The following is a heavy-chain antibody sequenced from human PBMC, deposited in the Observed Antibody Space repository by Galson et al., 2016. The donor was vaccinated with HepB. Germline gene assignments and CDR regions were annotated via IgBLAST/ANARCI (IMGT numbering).Heavy chain of an antibody. D-gene: IGHD2-21*01. Sequence: SVKVSCKASGGTFSDYGFSWVRQAPGQGLEWMGWIGGYNGNTKYAEKLQGRVTMTTDTSTSTAYMELRSLRSDDTAVYYCARDARFYGRASVVNGMDVWGQGTTVTVSS. V-gene: IGHV1-18*01. CDR3: ARDARFYGRASVVNGMDV. J-gene: IGHJ6*02. CDR2: IGGYNGNT. CDR1: GGTFSDYG.